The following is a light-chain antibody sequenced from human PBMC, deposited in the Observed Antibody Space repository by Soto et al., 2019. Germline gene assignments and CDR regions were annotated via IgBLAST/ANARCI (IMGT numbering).Light chain of an antibody. CDR3: QQYGSSPWT. CDR1: QSIGYY. V-gene: IGKV3-20*01. Sequence: EIVLTQSPGTLSLSPGERATLSCRASQSIGYYLAWYQEKPGQAPRLLIYGASSRATGIPDRVSGSGSGTDFTLTISRLEPEDFAVYYCQQYGSSPWTFGQGTKVDIK. CDR2: GAS. J-gene: IGKJ1*01.